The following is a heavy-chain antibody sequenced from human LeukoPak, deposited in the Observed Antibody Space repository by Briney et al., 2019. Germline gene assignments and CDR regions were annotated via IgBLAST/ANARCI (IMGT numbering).Heavy chain of an antibody. D-gene: IGHD3-16*02. Sequence: PSETLSLTCTVSGGSISSYYWSWIRQPPGKGLEWIGYIYYSGSTNYNPSLKSRVTISVDTSKNQFSLKLSSVTAADTAVYYCARGQGIYDYVWGSYPPLDYWGQGTLVTVSS. J-gene: IGHJ4*02. CDR3: ARGQGIYDYVWGSYPPLDY. V-gene: IGHV4-59*12. CDR2: IYYSGST. CDR1: GGSISSYY.